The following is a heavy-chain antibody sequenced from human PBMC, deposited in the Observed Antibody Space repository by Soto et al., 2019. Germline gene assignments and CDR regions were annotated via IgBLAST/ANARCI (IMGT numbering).Heavy chain of an antibody. CDR2: IYTGGST. J-gene: IGHJ4*02. V-gene: IGHV4-4*07. Sequence: QVQLQESGPGLVKPSETLSLTCSVSGGSVSNYYWSWFRQPAGKGLEWIGRIYTGGSTNYNPSLKSLVTLSVDTSKNQFSLRLTSVTAAETAVYYCARANVGPPGGGSWTMPFHFWGQGTLVTVSS. D-gene: IGHD2-15*01. CDR1: GGSVSNYY. CDR3: ARANVGPPGGGSWTMPFHF.